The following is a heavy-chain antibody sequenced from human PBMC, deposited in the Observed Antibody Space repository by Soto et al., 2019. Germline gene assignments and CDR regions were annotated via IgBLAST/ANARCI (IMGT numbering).Heavy chain of an antibody. CDR1: GYTFSNYD. CDR3: AREGYLGWIDP. J-gene: IGHJ5*02. D-gene: IGHD2-15*01. CDR2: ISVHNGNR. V-gene: IGHV1-18*01. Sequence: ASVKVSCKASGYTFSNYDIIWVRQAPGRGLEWMGWISVHNGNRNYAQNFQGRITMTTDTFTSTAYMELRSLRSDDTAVYYCAREGYLGWIDPWGQGSLVTVSS.